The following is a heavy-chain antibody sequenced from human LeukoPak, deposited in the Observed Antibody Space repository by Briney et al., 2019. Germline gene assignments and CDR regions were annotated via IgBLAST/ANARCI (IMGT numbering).Heavy chain of an antibody. CDR2: ISSSSSYI. D-gene: IGHD5-18*01. Sequence: PGGSLRLSCAASGFTFSSYSMNWVRQAPGKGLEWVSSISSSSSYIYYADSVKGRFTISRDNAKNSLYLQMNSLRAEDTAVYYCARVRGYSYGFGAFDIWGQGTMVTVSS. CDR1: GFTFSSYS. CDR3: ARVRGYSYGFGAFDI. V-gene: IGHV3-21*01. J-gene: IGHJ3*02.